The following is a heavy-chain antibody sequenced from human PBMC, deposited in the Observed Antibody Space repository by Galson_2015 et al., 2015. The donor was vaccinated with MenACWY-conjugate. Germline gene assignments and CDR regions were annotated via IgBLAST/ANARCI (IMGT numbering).Heavy chain of an antibody. J-gene: IGHJ4*02. CDR1: GFTFNNYA. V-gene: IGHV3-23*01. Sequence: SLRLSCAASGFTFNNYAMSWFRHSPGRGLEWVSAINGDDDQPFYTEAVKGRFTVDRDRARNTVYRQMKSLRPEDTAIYYCAKRIAPSGAPYYFDSWGQGTLVTVSS. D-gene: IGHD6-13*01. CDR2: INGDDDQP. CDR3: AKRIAPSGAPYYFDS.